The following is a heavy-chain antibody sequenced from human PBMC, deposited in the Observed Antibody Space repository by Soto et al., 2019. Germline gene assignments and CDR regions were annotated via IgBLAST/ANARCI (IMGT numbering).Heavy chain of an antibody. Sequence: QVQLVQSGTEVKKPGSSVKVSCKASGGTFRNYPITWVRQAPGQGLEWMGSIFPLTDIPDYAQNFQARLTISADKDTRTAYMELSILTSDDTAMYFCARGPLVVLNYFESWGQGTLVTVSS. CDR2: IFPLTDIP. CDR1: GGTFRNYP. V-gene: IGHV1-69*02. J-gene: IGHJ4*02. CDR3: ARGPLVVLNYFES.